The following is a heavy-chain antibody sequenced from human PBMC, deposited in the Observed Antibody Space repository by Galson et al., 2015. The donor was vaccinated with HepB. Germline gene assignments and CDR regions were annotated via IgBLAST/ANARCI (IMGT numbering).Heavy chain of an antibody. CDR3: ASFPYWDSSGYYFDY. J-gene: IGHJ4*02. CDR2: ISSSSSYI. Sequence: SLRLSCAASGFTFSSYSVNWVRQAPGKGLEWVSSISSSSSYIYYADSVKGRFTISRDNAKNSLYLQMNSLRAEDTAVYYCASFPYWDSSGYYFDYWGQGTLVTVSS. CDR1: GFTFSSYS. D-gene: IGHD3-22*01. V-gene: IGHV3-21*01.